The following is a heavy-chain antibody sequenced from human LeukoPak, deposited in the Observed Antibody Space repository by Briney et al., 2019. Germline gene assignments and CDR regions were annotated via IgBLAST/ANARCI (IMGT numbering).Heavy chain of an antibody. CDR1: GFTVSSNY. V-gene: IGHV3-53*01. CDR3: ARDKESSGWYNFDY. D-gene: IGHD6-19*01. Sequence: GGSLRLSCAASGFTVSSNYMSWVRQAPGKGLEWVSVIYSGGSTYCADSVKGRFTISRDNSKNTLYLQMNSLRAEDTAVYYCARDKESSGWYNFDYWGQGTLVTVSS. J-gene: IGHJ4*02. CDR2: IYSGGST.